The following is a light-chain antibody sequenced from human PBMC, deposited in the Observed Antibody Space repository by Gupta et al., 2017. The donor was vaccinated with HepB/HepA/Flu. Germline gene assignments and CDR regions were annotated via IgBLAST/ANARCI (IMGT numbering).Light chain of an antibody. Sequence: QPVLTQPPSASATPGQRVPISGSASLSNIGNNHVYWYQQIPGTAPKVLIYRNNERPSGVPDRFSVSKSGTSASLAISGLQSEDEADYHCAAWDDNLSGLVFGGGTTLTVL. J-gene: IGLJ2*01. V-gene: IGLV1-47*01. CDR1: LSNIGNNH. CDR2: RNN. CDR3: AAWDDNLSGLV.